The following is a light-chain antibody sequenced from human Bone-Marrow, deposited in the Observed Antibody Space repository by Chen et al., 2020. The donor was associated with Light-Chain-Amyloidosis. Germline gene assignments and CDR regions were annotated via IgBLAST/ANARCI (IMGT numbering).Light chain of an antibody. CDR2: RDT. Sequence: SYELTQPPSVSVSPGQTARITCSGDDLPTKYAYWYQQKPGQAPVLVIPRDTERPSGIAERFSGSNSGTTATLTISRVQAEDEADYHCQSADSSGTYEVIFGGGTKLTVL. J-gene: IGLJ2*01. V-gene: IGLV3-25*03. CDR1: DLPTKY. CDR3: QSADSSGTYEVI.